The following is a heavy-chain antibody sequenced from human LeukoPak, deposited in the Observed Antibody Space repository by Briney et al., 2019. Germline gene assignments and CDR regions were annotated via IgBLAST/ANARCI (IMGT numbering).Heavy chain of an antibody. D-gene: IGHD3-22*01. CDR1: GFTFSSYG. Sequence: GGSLRLSCAASGFTFSSYGMHWVRQAPGKGLEWVAFIRYDGSNKYYADSVKGRFTISRDNSKNTLYLQMNSLRVEDTAIYYCAKGADSSGYYPGHFDYWGQGTLVTVSS. V-gene: IGHV3-30*02. CDR3: AKGADSSGYYPGHFDY. J-gene: IGHJ4*02. CDR2: IRYDGSNK.